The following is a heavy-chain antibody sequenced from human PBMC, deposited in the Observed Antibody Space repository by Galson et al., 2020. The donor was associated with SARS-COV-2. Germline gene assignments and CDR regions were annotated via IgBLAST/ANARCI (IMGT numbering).Heavy chain of an antibody. Sequence: SSVKVSCKASGGTFSSYDISWVRQAPGQGLEWMGGIIPIFGTANYEQKFQGRVTITADESTHTAYMELRSLRSEDTAMYYCARDGLVAASTDCFDLWGQGTMVTVSA. D-gene: IGHD6-19*01. J-gene: IGHJ3*01. CDR1: GGTFSSYD. CDR3: ARDGLVAASTDCFDL. CDR2: IIPIFGTA. V-gene: IGHV1-69*13.